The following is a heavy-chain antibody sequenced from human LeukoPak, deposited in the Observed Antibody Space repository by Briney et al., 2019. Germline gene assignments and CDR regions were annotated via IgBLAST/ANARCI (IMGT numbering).Heavy chain of an antibody. CDR2: IRGSGSPT. CDR1: RFTFSTST. V-gene: IGHV3-23*01. D-gene: IGHD1-26*01. Sequence: GGSLRLSCAASRFTFSTSTMSWVRQAPGKGLEWVSAIRGSGSPTYYADSVKGRFTISRDNSKNALYLQMNGLRAEDTAVYYCARGPWDLETFDDWGQGTLVTVSS. J-gene: IGHJ4*02. CDR3: ARGPWDLETFDD.